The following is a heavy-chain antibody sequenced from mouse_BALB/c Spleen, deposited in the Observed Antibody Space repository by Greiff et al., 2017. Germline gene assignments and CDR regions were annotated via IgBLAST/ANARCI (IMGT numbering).Heavy chain of an antibody. CDR2: ISSGGSYT. D-gene: IGHD2-14*01. Sequence: VKLMESGGGLVKPGGSLKLSCAASGFTFSSYTMSWVRQTPEKRLEWVATISSGGSYTYYPDSVKGRFTISRDNAKNTLYLQMSSLKSEDTAMYYCTRDRRYDVGDWYFDVWGAGTTVTVSS. J-gene: IGHJ1*01. V-gene: IGHV5-6-4*01. CDR3: TRDRRYDVGDWYFDV. CDR1: GFTFSSYT.